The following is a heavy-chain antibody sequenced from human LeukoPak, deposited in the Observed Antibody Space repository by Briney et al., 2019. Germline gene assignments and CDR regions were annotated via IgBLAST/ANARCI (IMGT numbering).Heavy chain of an antibody. CDR3: ARDEAYYDSSGYV. V-gene: IGHV1-69*13. Sequence: SVKVSCKASGGTFSSYAISWVRQAHGQGLEWMGGIIPIFGTANYAQKFQGRVTITADESTSTAYMELSSLRSEDTGVYYCARDEAYYDSSGYVWGQGTLVTVSS. CDR2: IIPIFGTA. CDR1: GGTFSSYA. J-gene: IGHJ4*02. D-gene: IGHD3-22*01.